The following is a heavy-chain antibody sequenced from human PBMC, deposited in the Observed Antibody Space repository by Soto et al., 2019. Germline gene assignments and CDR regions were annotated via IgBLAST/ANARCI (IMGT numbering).Heavy chain of an antibody. V-gene: IGHV1-2*02. D-gene: IGHD6-19*01. Sequence: ASVKVSCKASGYTFTGYYMHWVRQAPGQGLEWMGWINPNSGGTNYAQKFQGRVTMTRDTSISTAYMELSRLRSDDTAVYYCARAPHSGWYHPNWFDPWGQGTLVTVSS. CDR1: GYTFTGYY. CDR3: ARAPHSGWYHPNWFDP. J-gene: IGHJ5*02. CDR2: INPNSGGT.